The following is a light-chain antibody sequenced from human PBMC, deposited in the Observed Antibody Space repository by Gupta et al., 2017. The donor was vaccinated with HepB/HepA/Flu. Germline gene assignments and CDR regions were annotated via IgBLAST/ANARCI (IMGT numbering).Light chain of an antibody. CDR1: SSAVGGSTY. CDR3: SADAGTNTVV. CDR2: DVS. Sequence: SALTQPRSVSGSPGPSVTISCPGTSSAVGGSTYVSWSPQHPGKAHNRLIYDVSRRLAGVPDRFSGSKAGNTASLTISGRQEEEEAEYHCSADAGTNTVVFGGGTKLTVL. V-gene: IGLV2-11*01. J-gene: IGLJ3*02.